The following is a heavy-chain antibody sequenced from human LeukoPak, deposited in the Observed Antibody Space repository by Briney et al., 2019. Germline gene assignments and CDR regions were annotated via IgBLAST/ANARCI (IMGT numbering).Heavy chain of an antibody. D-gene: IGHD2-15*01. CDR1: GYTFTSYD. CDR2: MNPNSGNT. Sequence: ASVKVSCKASGYTFTSYDINWVRQATGQGLEWMGWMNPNSGNTGYAQKFQGRVTMTRNTSTSTAYMELSSLRSEDTAVYYCARSSSYYCSGGSCYFYYYYGMDVWGQGTTVTVSS. J-gene: IGHJ6*02. CDR3: ARSSSYYCSGGSCYFYYYYGMDV. V-gene: IGHV1-8*01.